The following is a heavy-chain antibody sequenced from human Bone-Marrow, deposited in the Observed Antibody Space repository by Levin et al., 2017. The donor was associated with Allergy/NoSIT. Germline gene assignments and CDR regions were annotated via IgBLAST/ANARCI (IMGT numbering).Heavy chain of an antibody. CDR2: IDAYDSYT. Sequence: GESLKISCQGSGYTFTKYWINWVRQMPGKGLEWMGKIDAYDSYTRYSPSFQGHVTISIDKSIGTVYLRWRSLKASDTAMYYCAREQNQTFDYWGQGTLVTVSS. V-gene: IGHV5-10-1*01. CDR3: AREQNQTFDY. CDR1: GYTFTKYW. D-gene: IGHD1/OR15-1a*01. J-gene: IGHJ4*02.